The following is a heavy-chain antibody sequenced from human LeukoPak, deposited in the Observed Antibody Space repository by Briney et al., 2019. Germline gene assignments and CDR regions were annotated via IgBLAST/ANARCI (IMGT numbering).Heavy chain of an antibody. V-gene: IGHV3-43*02. J-gene: IGHJ3*02. Sequence: GGSLRLSCAASGFTFDDYAIHWVRQAPGRGLDWVSLISGDGDSTYYADSVKGRFTISRDNSKNSLYLQMNSLRTEDTALYYCAKGNERRAFDIWGQGTIVTVSS. CDR3: AKGNERRAFDI. CDR1: GFTFDDYA. CDR2: ISGDGDST.